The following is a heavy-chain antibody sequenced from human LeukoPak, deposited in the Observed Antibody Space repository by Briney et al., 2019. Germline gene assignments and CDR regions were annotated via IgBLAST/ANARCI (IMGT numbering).Heavy chain of an antibody. J-gene: IGHJ4*02. CDR2: ISPYNGNT. D-gene: IGHD3-10*01. V-gene: IGHV1-18*01. CDR1: GYTLSSHS. CDR3: ARGEYDLLGDY. Sequence: GASVKVSCKTSGYTLSSHSMNWVRQAPGQGLEWMGRISPYNGNTKYAQKLQGRATMTTDTSTSTAYMELRSLRSNDTAVYYCARGEYDLLGDYWGQGTLVTVSS.